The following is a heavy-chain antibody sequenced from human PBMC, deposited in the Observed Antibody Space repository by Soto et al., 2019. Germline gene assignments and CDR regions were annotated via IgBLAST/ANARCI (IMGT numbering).Heavy chain of an antibody. CDR3: ARGGYSSSWYASNWFDP. CDR2: INPNSGGT. J-gene: IGHJ5*02. CDR1: GYTFTGYY. V-gene: IGHV1-2*04. D-gene: IGHD6-13*01. Sequence: GASVKVSCKASGYTFTGYYMHWVRQAPGQGLEWMGWINPNSGGTNYAQKFQGWVTMTRDTSISTAYMELSRLRSDDTAVYYCARGGYSSSWYASNWFDPWGQGTLVTVSS.